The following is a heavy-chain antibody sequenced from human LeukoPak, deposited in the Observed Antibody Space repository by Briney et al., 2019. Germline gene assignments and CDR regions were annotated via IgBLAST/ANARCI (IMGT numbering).Heavy chain of an antibody. CDR2: ISGSGGST. CDR1: GFTFSNYA. Sequence: GGSLRLSCAASGFTFSNYAMSWVRQAPGKGLEWVSAISGSGGSTYYADSVKGRFTISRDNSKNTLYLQMNSLRAEDTAVYYCAKIYGHSSGYHFDYWGQGTLVTASS. CDR3: AKIYGHSSGYHFDY. D-gene: IGHD3-22*01. J-gene: IGHJ4*02. V-gene: IGHV3-23*01.